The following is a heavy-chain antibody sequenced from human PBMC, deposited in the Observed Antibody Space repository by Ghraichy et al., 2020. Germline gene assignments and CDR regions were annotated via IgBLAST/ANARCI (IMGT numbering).Heavy chain of an antibody. CDR2: INHSGST. J-gene: IGHJ6*02. D-gene: IGHD5-24*01. CDR1: GGSFSGYY. CDR3: ARRPEMATYAENYYYYGMDV. Sequence: SETLSLTCAVYGGSFSGYYWSWIRQPPGKGLEWIGEINHSGSTNYNPSLKSRVTISVDTSKNQFSLKLSSVTAADTAVYYCARRPEMATYAENYYYYGMDVWGQGTTVTVSS. V-gene: IGHV4-34*01.